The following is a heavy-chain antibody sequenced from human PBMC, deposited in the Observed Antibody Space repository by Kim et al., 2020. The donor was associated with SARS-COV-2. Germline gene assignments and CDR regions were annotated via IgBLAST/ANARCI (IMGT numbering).Heavy chain of an antibody. CDR3: VKDLSVLAKVN. V-gene: IGHV3-23*01. CDR2: ISGSGGST. Sequence: GGSLRLSCAASGFTFSSYAMSWVRQAPGKGLEWVSAISGSGGSTYYADSVKGRFTISRDNSENTLYLQVDSLRAEDTAVYYCVKDLSVLAKVNCGQGTLVAVTS. J-gene: IGHJ4*02. CDR1: GFTFSSYA. D-gene: IGHD2-21*01.